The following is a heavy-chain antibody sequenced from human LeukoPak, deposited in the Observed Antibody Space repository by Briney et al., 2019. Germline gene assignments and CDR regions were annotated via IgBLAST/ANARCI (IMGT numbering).Heavy chain of an antibody. V-gene: IGHV3-23*01. Sequence: GGSLRLSCAASGFTFSGYAMSWVRQAPGKGLEWVSAISGSGGSTYYADSVKGRFTISRDNSKNTLYLQMNSLRAEDTAVYYCAKYGYSYGGNYYGMDVWGQGTTVTVSS. CDR2: ISGSGGST. D-gene: IGHD5-18*01. J-gene: IGHJ6*02. CDR1: GFTFSGYA. CDR3: AKYGYSYGGNYYGMDV.